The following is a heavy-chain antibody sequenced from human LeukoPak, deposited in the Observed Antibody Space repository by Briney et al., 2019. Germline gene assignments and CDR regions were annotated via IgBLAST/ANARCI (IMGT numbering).Heavy chain of an antibody. CDR3: ARDRIVVVTGYGMDV. CDR1: GFTFSSYA. Sequence: GGSLRLSCAASGFTFSSYAMHWVRQAPGKGLEWVAVISYDGSNKYYADSVKGRFTISRDNSKNTLYLQMNGLRAEDTAVYYCARDRIVVVTGYGMDVWGQGTTVTVSS. D-gene: IGHD2-21*02. V-gene: IGHV3-30-3*01. J-gene: IGHJ6*02. CDR2: ISYDGSNK.